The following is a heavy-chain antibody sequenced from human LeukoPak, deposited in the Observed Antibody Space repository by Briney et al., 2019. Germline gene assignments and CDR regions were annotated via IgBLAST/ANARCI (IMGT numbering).Heavy chain of an antibody. D-gene: IGHD6-13*01. Sequence: GGSLRLSCAASGFTFSSYSMNWVRQAPGKGLEWVSFLSTSSSYIHNADSVKSRFIISRDNAENSLYLQMNSLRAEDTAVYYCARAAIAAARIYYYMDVWGKGTTVTVSS. CDR1: GFTFSSYS. V-gene: IGHV3-21*01. CDR2: LSTSSSYI. J-gene: IGHJ6*03. CDR3: ARAAIAAARIYYYMDV.